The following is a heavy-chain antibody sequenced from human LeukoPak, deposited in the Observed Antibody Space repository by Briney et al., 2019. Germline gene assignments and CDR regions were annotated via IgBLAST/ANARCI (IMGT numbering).Heavy chain of an antibody. Sequence: GGSLRLSCAASGFTFSSNGMYWVRQAPGKGLEWVAVIWYDGSNKYYADSVKGRFTISRDNSKNTLYLQMNSLRAEDTAVYYCARGTTSIAVAGFDYWGQGTLVTVSS. V-gene: IGHV3-33*01. D-gene: IGHD6-19*01. CDR2: IWYDGSNK. J-gene: IGHJ4*02. CDR3: ARGTTSIAVAGFDY. CDR1: GFTFSSNG.